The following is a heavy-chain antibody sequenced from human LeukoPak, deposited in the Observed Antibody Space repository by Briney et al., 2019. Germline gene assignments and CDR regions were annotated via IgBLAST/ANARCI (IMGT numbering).Heavy chain of an antibody. CDR1: GYTFTSYA. V-gene: IGHV1-3*01. CDR3: ARNTETAIPLPYYFDY. D-gene: IGHD2-21*02. Sequence: AASVKVSCKASGYTFTSYAMHWVRQAPGQRLEWMGWINAGNGNTKYSQKFQGRVTITRDTSASTAYMDLSSLRSEDTAVYYCARNTETAIPLPYYFDYWGQGTLVTVSS. CDR2: INAGNGNT. J-gene: IGHJ4*02.